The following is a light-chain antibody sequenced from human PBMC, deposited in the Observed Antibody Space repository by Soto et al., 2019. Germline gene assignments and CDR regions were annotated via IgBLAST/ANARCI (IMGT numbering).Light chain of an antibody. Sequence: DIQMTQSQYSLSASIGETVTITCRASQDISGRLNWYQQTRGRVPKLLIYGASNLESGVPSRFSGSGSGTDFTLTISGLQPEDFASDYCQDCDSPPLSFGGVSKVDIK. CDR3: QDCDSPPLS. V-gene: IGKV1-39*01. J-gene: IGKJ4*01. CDR2: GAS. CDR1: QDISGR.